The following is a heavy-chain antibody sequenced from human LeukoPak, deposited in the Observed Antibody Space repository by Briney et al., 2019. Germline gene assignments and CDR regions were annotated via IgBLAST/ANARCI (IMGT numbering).Heavy chain of an antibody. D-gene: IGHD2-21*02. CDR1: GVSISSGDYY. J-gene: IGHJ2*01. CDR3: ARVKVVTTSEYFDR. V-gene: IGHV4-30-4*01. Sequence: RSSETLSLTRTVSGVSISSGDYYWSWLRQPPEKGLEWMGYIYYSGSTYYNPSLKSRVTITVDTSKNQFPLKQRSVTAADTAVYYCARVKVVTTSEYFDRWGRGTVVSVSS. CDR2: IYYSGST.